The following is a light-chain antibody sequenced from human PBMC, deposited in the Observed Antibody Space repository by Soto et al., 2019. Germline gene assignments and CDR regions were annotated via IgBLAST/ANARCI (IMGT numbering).Light chain of an antibody. J-gene: IGKJ1*01. CDR1: QSVSSN. Sequence: EIVMTQSPATLSVSPGERATLSCRASQSVSSNLAWYQQKPGQAPRLLIYGASTRATGIPARFSGSGSGTELTVTISSLQSEDFAVDYCQQYNNWPPLTFGQGTKVEIK. CDR3: QQYNNWPPLT. CDR2: GAS. V-gene: IGKV3-15*01.